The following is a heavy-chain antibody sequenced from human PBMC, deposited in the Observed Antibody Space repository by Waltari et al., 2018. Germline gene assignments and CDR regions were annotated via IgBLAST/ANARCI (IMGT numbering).Heavy chain of an antibody. D-gene: IGHD4-17*01. V-gene: IGHV1-69*02. CDR3: ARLIDYGGNPDLNGMDV. CDR1: GGPFSSYT. Sequence: QVQLVQSGAEVKKPGSSVKVSCKASGGPFSSYTISWVRQAPGQGLEWMGRIIPILGIANYAQKFQGRVTITADKSTSTAYMELSSLRSEDTAVYYCARLIDYGGNPDLNGMDVWGQGTTVTVSS. J-gene: IGHJ6*02. CDR2: IIPILGIA.